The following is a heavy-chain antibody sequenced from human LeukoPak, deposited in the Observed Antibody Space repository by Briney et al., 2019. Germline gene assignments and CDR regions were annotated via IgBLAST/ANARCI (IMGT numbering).Heavy chain of an antibody. Sequence: GGSLRLSCAASGFPFSSHWLSWFRQSPGKGLEWVAHINQDGSEKYYVDSVKGRFTISRDNARNSQYLQMNSLRAEDTAVYYCAKDRAGSSSWYPVFDYWGQGTLVTVSS. V-gene: IGHV3-7*01. J-gene: IGHJ4*02. CDR3: AKDRAGSSSWYPVFDY. D-gene: IGHD6-13*01. CDR2: INQDGSEK. CDR1: GFPFSSHW.